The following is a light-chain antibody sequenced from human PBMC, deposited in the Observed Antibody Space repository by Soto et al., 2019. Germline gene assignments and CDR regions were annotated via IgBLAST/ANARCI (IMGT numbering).Light chain of an antibody. J-gene: IGKJ5*01. CDR3: QQSYSTPIT. Sequence: DIQMTQSPSSLSASVGDRVTITCRASQSISSYLNWYQQKPGKAPKLLIYAASSLQSGVPSRFSGSGSGTEFTLTISSLQHEDFATYYCQQSYSTPITFCQGTRLEIK. V-gene: IGKV1-39*01. CDR2: AAS. CDR1: QSISSY.